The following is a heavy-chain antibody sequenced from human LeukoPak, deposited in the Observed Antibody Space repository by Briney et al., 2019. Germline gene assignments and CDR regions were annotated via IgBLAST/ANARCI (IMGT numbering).Heavy chain of an antibody. D-gene: IGHD3-16*02. CDR3: ARIVGGSQDF. J-gene: IGHJ4*02. CDR1: GDSVSSNGAA. V-gene: IGHV6-1*01. CDR2: TYHRSRWYN. Sequence: SQTLSLTCAISGDSVSSNGAAWNWIRQSPSRGLEWLGRTYHRSRWYNDYAVSVRGRITINPDTSKNQFSLQLKSVTPEDTAVYYCARIVGGSQDFWGQGTLVTVSS.